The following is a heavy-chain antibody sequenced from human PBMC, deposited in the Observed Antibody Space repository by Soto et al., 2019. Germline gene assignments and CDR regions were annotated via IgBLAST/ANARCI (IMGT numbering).Heavy chain of an antibody. CDR1: GFTFSSYG. CDR3: ARDRYSSGWYDLDY. D-gene: IGHD6-19*01. Sequence: QVHLVESGGGVVQPGRSLRLSCAASGFTFSSYGMHWVRQAPGKGLEWVAVIWFDGSNKYYADSVKGRFTISRDNSQNTLYLQMNSLRAEGTAVYYCARDRYSSGWYDLDYWGQGTLVTVSS. J-gene: IGHJ4*02. CDR2: IWFDGSNK. V-gene: IGHV3-33*01.